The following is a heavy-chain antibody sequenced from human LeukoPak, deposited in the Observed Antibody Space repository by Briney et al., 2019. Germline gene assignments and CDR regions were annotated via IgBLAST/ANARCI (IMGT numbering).Heavy chain of an antibody. V-gene: IGHV4-31*03. CDR1: GGSISSGGYY. Sequence: PSETLSLTCTVSGGSISSGGYYWSRIRQHPGKDLEWIGYIYYSGSTYYNPSLKSRVTISIDTSKNQFSLEVSSVTAADTAVYYCARARGSGSCYFDYWGQGALVTVSS. CDR2: IYYSGST. CDR3: ARARGSGSCYFDY. J-gene: IGHJ4*02. D-gene: IGHD3-10*01.